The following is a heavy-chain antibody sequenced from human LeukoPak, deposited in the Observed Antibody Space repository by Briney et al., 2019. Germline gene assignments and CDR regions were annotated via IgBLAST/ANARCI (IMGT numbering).Heavy chain of an antibody. CDR1: GFTFSSYG. D-gene: IGHD3-3*01. CDR3: AKDKGETELRFLEWLLHAFDI. CDR2: IRYDGSNK. Sequence: GGSLRLSCAASGFTFSSYGMHWVRQAPGKGLEWVAFIRYDGSNKYYADSVKGRFTISRDNSKNTLYLQMNSLRAEDTAVYYCAKDKGETELRFLEWLLHAFDIWGQGTMVTVSS. J-gene: IGHJ3*02. V-gene: IGHV3-30*02.